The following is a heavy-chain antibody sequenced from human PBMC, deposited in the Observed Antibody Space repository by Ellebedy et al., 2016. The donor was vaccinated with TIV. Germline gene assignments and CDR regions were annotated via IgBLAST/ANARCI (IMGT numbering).Heavy chain of an antibody. D-gene: IGHD3-22*01. J-gene: IGHJ6*03. Sequence: GESLKISXRVSGITVRNVWMNWVRQAPGKGPEWVGRIESHGDGGTTDYGTPVKGRFTISRDDSKNMLYLQMNSLKTEDTAVYYCSKVDYFYDRVGLYWVRHFYMDVWGKGTTVTVSS. CDR1: GITVRNVW. CDR2: IESHGDGGTT. CDR3: SKVDYFYDRVGLYWVRHFYMDV. V-gene: IGHV3-15*04.